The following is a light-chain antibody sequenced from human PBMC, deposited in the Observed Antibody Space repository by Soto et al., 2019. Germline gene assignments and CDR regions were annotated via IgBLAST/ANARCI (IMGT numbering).Light chain of an antibody. Sequence: AIRMTQSPSSFSASTVDRFTITCLASQGISSYLAWYQQKPGKAPKLLIYAASTLQSGVPSRFSGSGSGTDFTLTISCLQSEDFATYYCQQYYSYPWTFGQGTKVDIK. CDR1: QGISSY. J-gene: IGKJ1*01. CDR2: AAS. V-gene: IGKV1-8*01. CDR3: QQYYSYPWT.